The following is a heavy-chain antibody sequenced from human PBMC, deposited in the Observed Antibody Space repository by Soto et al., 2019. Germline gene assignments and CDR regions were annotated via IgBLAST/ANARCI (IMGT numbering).Heavy chain of an antibody. V-gene: IGHV3-23*01. CDR3: AKRIMATIGNFDS. Sequence: PGGSLRLSCAASGFTFSSYAMSWVRQAPGKGPEWVSSISGIGHSTYYADSVKGRFTISRDNSKNTLFLQMSSLRAEDTAVYYCAKRIMATIGNFDSWGQGILVTVSS. CDR1: GFTFSSYA. D-gene: IGHD5-12*01. CDR2: ISGIGHST. J-gene: IGHJ4*02.